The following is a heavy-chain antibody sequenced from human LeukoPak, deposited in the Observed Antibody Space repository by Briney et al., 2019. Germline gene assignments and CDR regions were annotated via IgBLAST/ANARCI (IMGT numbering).Heavy chain of an antibody. D-gene: IGHD6-13*01. CDR3: AKDEKQQLVRSGPFDY. CDR1: GFTFDDYA. V-gene: IGHV3-9*01. CDR2: ISWNSGSI. Sequence: GRSLRLSCAASGFTFDDYAMHWVRQAPGKGLEWVSGISWNSGSIGYADSVKGRFTISRDNAKNSLYLQMNSLRAEDTALYYCAKDEKQQLVRSGPFDYWGQGTLVTVSS. J-gene: IGHJ4*02.